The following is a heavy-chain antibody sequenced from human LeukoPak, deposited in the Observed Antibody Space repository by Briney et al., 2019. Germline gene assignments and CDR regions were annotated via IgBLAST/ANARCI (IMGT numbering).Heavy chain of an antibody. Sequence: GASVKVSCKASGGTFSSYGISWVRQAPGQGLEWMGGIIPIFGTANYAQKFQGRVTITADKSTSTAYMELSSLRSEDTAVYYCARGIAAAGTGNYWGQGTLVTVSS. CDR3: ARGIAAAGTGNY. CDR2: IIPIFGTA. J-gene: IGHJ4*02. D-gene: IGHD6-13*01. CDR1: GGTFSSYG. V-gene: IGHV1-69*06.